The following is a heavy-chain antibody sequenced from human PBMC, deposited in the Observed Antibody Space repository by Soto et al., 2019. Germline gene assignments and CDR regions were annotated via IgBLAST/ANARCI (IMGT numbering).Heavy chain of an antibody. V-gene: IGHV3-23*01. Sequence: EVQLLASGGGLVQPGGSLRLSCAASGFTFSSHAMSWVRRAPGKGLEWVSAMSGNGFGTHYADSVKGRFTISRDDSKNTLYLQMNSLRAEDTAVYYCAKSGGGGSGWYYYYGMDVWGQGTTVTVSS. J-gene: IGHJ6*02. D-gene: IGHD6-19*01. CDR2: MSGNGFGT. CDR1: GFTFSSHA. CDR3: AKSGGGGSGWYYYYGMDV.